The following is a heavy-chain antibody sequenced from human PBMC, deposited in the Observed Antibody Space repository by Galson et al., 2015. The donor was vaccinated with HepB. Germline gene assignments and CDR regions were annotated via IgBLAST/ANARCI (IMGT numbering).Heavy chain of an antibody. CDR2: ISANSGNT. J-gene: IGHJ4*02. D-gene: IGHD4/OR15-4a*01. V-gene: IGHV1-18*04. CDR1: GYTFTTNG. CDR3: ARDRDYRFDY. Sequence: SVKVSCKASGYTFTTNGISWVRQAPGQGLEWMGWISANSGNTKYAQNLQGRVTLTRDTSTSTAYLELRSLRSDDTASYYCARDRDYRFDYWGQGTLVTVSS.